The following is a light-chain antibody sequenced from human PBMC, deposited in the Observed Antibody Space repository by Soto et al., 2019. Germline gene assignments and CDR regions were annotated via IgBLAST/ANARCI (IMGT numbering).Light chain of an antibody. J-gene: IGKJ1*01. CDR3: QEYNSYSPWA. V-gene: IGKV1-17*01. Sequence: DIHMTQSPSSLSASVGDRVTITCRASQSIRNYLNWYQQKPGKAPKLLIYAASSLQSGVPSRFSGSGSGTEFTLTISSLQPDDFATYLCQEYNSYSPWAFGQGTKVDIK. CDR1: QSIRNY. CDR2: AAS.